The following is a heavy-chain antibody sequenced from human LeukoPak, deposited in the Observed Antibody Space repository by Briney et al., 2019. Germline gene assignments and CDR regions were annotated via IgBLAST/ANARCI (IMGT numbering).Heavy chain of an antibody. CDR2: VNHRGMT. J-gene: IGHJ4*02. Sequence: SETLSLTCAVYDGAFSGYHWNWIRQAPGKRLEWIGEVNHRGMTNYNPSLKSRVIISADTSKNQFYLKLHSVTAADTAIYYCARDPTSEISVPHYFDDWGQGTLVTVSS. CDR1: DGAFSGYH. D-gene: IGHD5/OR15-5a*01. V-gene: IGHV4-34*01. CDR3: ARDPTSEISVPHYFDD.